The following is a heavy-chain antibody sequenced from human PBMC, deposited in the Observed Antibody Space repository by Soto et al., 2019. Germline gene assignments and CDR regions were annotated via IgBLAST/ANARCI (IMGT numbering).Heavy chain of an antibody. J-gene: IGHJ4*02. CDR1: GGSFSGYY. D-gene: IGHD2-21*01. CDR3: ARDKIPGLFDY. Sequence: SETLSLTCAVYGGSFSGYYWTWIRQPPGTGLEWIGEINHSGSTNYNPSLKSRVTISVDTSKNQFSLKLTSVTAADTAVYYCARDKIPGLFDYWGQGTPVPGSS. CDR2: INHSGST. V-gene: IGHV4-34*01.